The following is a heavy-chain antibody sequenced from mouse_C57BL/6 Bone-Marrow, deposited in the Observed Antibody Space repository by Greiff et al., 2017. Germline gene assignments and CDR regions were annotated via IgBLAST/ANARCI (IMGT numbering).Heavy chain of an antibody. V-gene: IGHV1-81*01. D-gene: IGHD1-1*02. CDR1: GYTFTSYG. CDR2: IYPRSGNT. Sequence: QVQLQQSGAELARPGASVKLSCKASGYTFTSYGISWVKQRTGQGLEWIGEIYPRSGNTYYNEKFKGKATLTADKSSSTAYMELRSLTSEDSAVYFCARLCYAMDYWGQGTSVTVSS. J-gene: IGHJ4*01. CDR3: ARLCYAMDY.